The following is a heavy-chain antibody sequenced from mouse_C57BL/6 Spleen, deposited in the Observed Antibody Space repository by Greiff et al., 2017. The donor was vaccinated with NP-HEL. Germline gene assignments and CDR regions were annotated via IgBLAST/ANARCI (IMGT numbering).Heavy chain of an antibody. J-gene: IGHJ2*01. V-gene: IGHV1-26*01. D-gene: IGHD1-1*01. CDR3: ANLYYGEPYYFDY. CDR2: INPNNGGT. Sequence: EVQLQQSGPELVKPGASVKISCKASGYTFTDYYMNWVKPSHGKSLEWIGDINPNNGGTSYNQKFKGKATLTVDKSSSTAYMELRSLTSEDSAVYYCANLYYGEPYYFDYWGQGTTLTVSS. CDR1: GYTFTDYY.